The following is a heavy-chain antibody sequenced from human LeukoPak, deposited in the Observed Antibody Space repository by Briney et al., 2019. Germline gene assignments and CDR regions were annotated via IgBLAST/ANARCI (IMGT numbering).Heavy chain of an antibody. J-gene: IGHJ4*02. CDR1: RFTFSSYG. CDR2: IQYDGSNE. CDR3: NAYYFDY. Sequence: PGGSLRLSCAASRFTFSSYGMHWVRQAPGKGLEWVAYIQYDGSNEQYADSVKGRFSISRDSSKNILYLQMNSLRAEDTAVYYCNAYYFDYWGQGTLVTVSS. V-gene: IGHV3-30*02.